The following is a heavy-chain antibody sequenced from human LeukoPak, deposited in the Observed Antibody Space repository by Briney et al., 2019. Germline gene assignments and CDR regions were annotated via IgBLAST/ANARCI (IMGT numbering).Heavy chain of an antibody. Sequence: QSGGSLRLSCVGSGFIFSDYWMTWVRQAPGKGLEWVANINQFGDEKSHVGAVKGRFTISRDNAKNSLYLQMNTLRVEDTAVYYCARGSRPVYDLWAGWTVDYWGQGTLVTVSS. CDR2: INQFGDEK. CDR1: GFIFSDYW. J-gene: IGHJ4*02. V-gene: IGHV3-7*04. D-gene: IGHD3-3*01. CDR3: ARGSRPVYDLWAGWTVDY.